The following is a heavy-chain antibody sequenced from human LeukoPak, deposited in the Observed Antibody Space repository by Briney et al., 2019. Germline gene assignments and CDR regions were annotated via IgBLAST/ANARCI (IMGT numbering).Heavy chain of an antibody. V-gene: IGHV3-7*01. CDR2: INQDGSQI. J-gene: IGHJ4*02. CDR3: VRRGSVCGDH. CDR1: GFIFSNYW. D-gene: IGHD3-10*01. Sequence: PGGSLRLSCAGSGFIFSNYWLSWVRQAPGKGLEWVANINQDGSQIYYVDSVKGRFTISRDNAKNSLCLQMNSLRAEDTAVYYCVRRGSVCGDHWGQGTLVSVSS.